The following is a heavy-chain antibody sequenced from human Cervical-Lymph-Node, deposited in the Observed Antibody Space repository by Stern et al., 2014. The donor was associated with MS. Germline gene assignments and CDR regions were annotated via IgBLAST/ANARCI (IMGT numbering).Heavy chain of an antibody. Sequence: VQLVESGGGVVQPGRSLRLSCAASGFKFSNYAVHWVRQAPATGLQWLSIISSDGTTQYYADSVKGRFTVSRDNSKNTVSLQMHSLRPDDTALYFCATSAGSLDSWGQGTLVTVSS. V-gene: IGHV3-30*01. J-gene: IGHJ5*02. CDR2: ISSDGTTQ. D-gene: IGHD3-10*01. CDR3: ATSAGSLDS. CDR1: GFKFSNYA.